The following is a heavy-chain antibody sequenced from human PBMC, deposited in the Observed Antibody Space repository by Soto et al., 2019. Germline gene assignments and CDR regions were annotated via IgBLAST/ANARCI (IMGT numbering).Heavy chain of an antibody. CDR3: AKGCSSASCYTGFDP. CDR1: GGSISTGPYS. J-gene: IGHJ5*02. D-gene: IGHD2-2*02. Sequence: SETLSLTCTVSGGSISTGPYSWGWIRPPQGKGLEGLGYLYYSCNTDYNPSLRSRVTISVDRSNNQFSLILTSVTSSDSAGYFCAKGCSSASCYTGFDPWGQGTLVTVSS. CDR2: LYYSCNT. V-gene: IGHV4-30-2*01.